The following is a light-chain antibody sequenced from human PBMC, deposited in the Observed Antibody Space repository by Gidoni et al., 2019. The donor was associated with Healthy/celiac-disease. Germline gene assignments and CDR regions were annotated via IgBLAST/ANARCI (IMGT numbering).Light chain of an antibody. J-gene: IGKJ4*01. Sequence: DIQMTQSPSSLSASVGDRVTITCRASQSIRSYLNWYQQKPGKAPKLLIYAASSWQSGVPSRFSGSGSGTDFTLTISSLQPEDFATYYCQQSYSTPITFGGGTKVEIK. CDR2: AAS. V-gene: IGKV1-39*01. CDR3: QQSYSTPIT. CDR1: QSIRSY.